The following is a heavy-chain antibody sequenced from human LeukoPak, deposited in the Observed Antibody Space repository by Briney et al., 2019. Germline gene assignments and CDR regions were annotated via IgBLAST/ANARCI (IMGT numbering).Heavy chain of an antibody. J-gene: IGHJ4*02. CDR3: ARDRSSSKSNYFDY. Sequence: ASVTVSCKASGYTFTAYYVHWVRQAPGQGLEWMGWINPNSGVTNYAQKFQDRVTMTRDTSIGTAYMELTSLRSDDTAFYYCARDRSSSKSNYFDYWGQGTLVTVSS. CDR1: GYTFTAYY. V-gene: IGHV1-2*02. D-gene: IGHD6-13*01. CDR2: INPNSGVT.